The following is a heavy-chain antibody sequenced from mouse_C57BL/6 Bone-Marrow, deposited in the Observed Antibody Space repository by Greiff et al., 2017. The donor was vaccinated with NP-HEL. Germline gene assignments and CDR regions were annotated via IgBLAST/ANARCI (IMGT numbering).Heavy chain of an antibody. V-gene: IGHV1-76*01. CDR3: AMEYYGSSSFAY. Sequence: QVHVKQSGAELVRPGASVKLSCKASGYTFTDYYINWVKQRPGQGLEWIARIYPGSGNTYYNEKFKGKATLTAEKSSSTAYMQLSSLTSEDSAVYFCAMEYYGSSSFAYWGQGTLVTVSA. CDR2: IYPGSGNT. D-gene: IGHD1-1*01. CDR1: GYTFTDYY. J-gene: IGHJ3*01.